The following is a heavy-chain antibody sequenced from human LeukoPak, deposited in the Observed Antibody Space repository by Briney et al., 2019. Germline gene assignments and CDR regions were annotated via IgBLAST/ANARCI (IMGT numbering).Heavy chain of an antibody. CDR1: GGTFISYA. D-gene: IGHD3-10*01. J-gene: IGHJ5*02. Sequence: SVKVSCKASGGTFISYAISWVRQAPGQGLEWMGRIIPILGIANYAQKSQGRVTITADKSTSTAYMELSSLRSEDTAVYYCARELKRGCCWFDPWGQGTLVTVSS. CDR3: ARELKRGCCWFDP. V-gene: IGHV1-69*04. CDR2: IIPILGIA.